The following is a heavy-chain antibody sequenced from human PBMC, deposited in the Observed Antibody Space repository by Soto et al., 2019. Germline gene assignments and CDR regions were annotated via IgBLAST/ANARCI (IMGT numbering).Heavy chain of an antibody. V-gene: IGHV1-2*02. J-gene: IGHJ4*02. CDR3: ASLQTSGWYGVH. CDR2: IYPNSGDT. Sequence: QVQLVQSGADVKQPGASVKVSCQASGSSFTGYYIHWLRQDPGQGLEWMGCIYPNSGDTKSAQKFQGRLTLTRDTSITPAYMELSSLRSDDTAIYYCASLQTSGWYGVHWGQGTLVTVSS. CDR1: GSSFTGYY. D-gene: IGHD6-19*01.